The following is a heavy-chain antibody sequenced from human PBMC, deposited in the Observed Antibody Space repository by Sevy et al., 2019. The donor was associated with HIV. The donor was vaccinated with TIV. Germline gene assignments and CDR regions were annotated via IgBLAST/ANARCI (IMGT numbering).Heavy chain of an antibody. D-gene: IGHD3-22*01. CDR2: IYSGGST. CDR1: GFTVSSNY. Sequence: GGSLRLSCAASGFTVSSNYMSWVHQAPGKGLEWVSVIYSGGSTYYADSVKGRFTISRDNSKNTLYLQMNSLRAEDTAVYYCAREGTYYYDSSGYYRQLNWFDPWGQGTLVTVSS. CDR3: AREGTYYYDSSGYYRQLNWFDP. J-gene: IGHJ5*02. V-gene: IGHV3-53*01.